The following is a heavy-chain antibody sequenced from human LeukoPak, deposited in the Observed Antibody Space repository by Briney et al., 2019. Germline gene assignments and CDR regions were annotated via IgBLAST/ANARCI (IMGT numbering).Heavy chain of an antibody. J-gene: IGHJ6*03. CDR1: GFTFSSYA. V-gene: IGHV3-23*01. CDR3: AKDRATYDFWSGYYTNYYYYMDV. D-gene: IGHD3-3*01. Sequence: GGSLRLSCAASGFTFSSYAMSWVRQAPGKGLEWVSAISGSGGSTYYADSVKGRFTISRDNSKNTLYLQMNSLRAEDTAVYYCAKDRATYDFWSGYYTNYYYYMDVWGKGTTVTVSS. CDR2: ISGSGGST.